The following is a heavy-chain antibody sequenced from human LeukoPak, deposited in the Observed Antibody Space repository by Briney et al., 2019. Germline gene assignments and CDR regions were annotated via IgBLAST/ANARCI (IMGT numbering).Heavy chain of an antibody. CDR2: MFHSGAT. V-gene: IGHV4-4*02. CDR3: ARVIAARFDY. Sequence: PSGTPSLTCAVSGGSISSYNWWTWVRQSPVKGLGWIGEMFHSGATNYNPSLKSRVTMSVDKSRNQLSLHLTSVSAADTAVYYCARVIAARFDYWGQGTLVTVSS. CDR1: GGSISSYNW. D-gene: IGHD6-6*01. J-gene: IGHJ4*02.